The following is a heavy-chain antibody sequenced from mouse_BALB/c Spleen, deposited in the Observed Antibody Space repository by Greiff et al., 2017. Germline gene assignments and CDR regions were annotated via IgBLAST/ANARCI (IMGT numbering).Heavy chain of an antibody. CDR2: IDPENGNT. J-gene: IGHJ2*01. Sequence: EVQLQQSGAELVRPGALVKLSCKASGFNIKDYYMHWVKQRPEQGLEWIGWIDPENGNTIYDPKFQGKASITADTSSNTAYLQLSSLTSEDTAVYYCARSYYYGSRGFDYWGQGTTLTVSS. V-gene: IGHV14-1*02. CDR3: ARSYYYGSRGFDY. D-gene: IGHD1-1*01. CDR1: GFNIKDYY.